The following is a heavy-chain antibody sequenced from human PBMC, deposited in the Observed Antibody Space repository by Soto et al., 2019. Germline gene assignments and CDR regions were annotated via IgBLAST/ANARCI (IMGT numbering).Heavy chain of an antibody. J-gene: IGHJ5*02. CDR1: CGSFGGYY. Sequence: SETLSHPCAVDCGSFGGYYWRWIRQPPGKGLELIGEINHSGSTNYNPSLKSRVTISVDTSKNQFSLKLSSVTAADTAVYYCARGGYTGYYDFWSGYKAWFDPWGQGTLVTVSS. D-gene: IGHD3-3*01. CDR2: INHSGST. CDR3: ARGGYTGYYDFWSGYKAWFDP. V-gene: IGHV4-34*01.